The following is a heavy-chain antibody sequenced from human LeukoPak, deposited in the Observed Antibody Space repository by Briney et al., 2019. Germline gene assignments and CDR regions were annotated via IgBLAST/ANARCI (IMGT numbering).Heavy chain of an antibody. V-gene: IGHV4-34*01. CDR1: GGSFSGYY. CDR3: ASYITMVRAFQH. J-gene: IGHJ1*01. CDR2: INHSGST. D-gene: IGHD3-10*01. Sequence: SETLSLTCAVYGGSFSGYYWSWIRQPPGKGLEWIGEINHSGSTNYNPSLKSRVTISVDTSKNQFSLKLSSVTAADTAVYYCASYITMVRAFQHWGQGTLVTVSS.